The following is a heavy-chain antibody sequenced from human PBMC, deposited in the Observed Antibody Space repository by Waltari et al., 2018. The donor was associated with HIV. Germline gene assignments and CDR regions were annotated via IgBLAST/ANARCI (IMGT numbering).Heavy chain of an antibody. Sequence: QVQLQESGPGLVKPSETLSLTCTVSGGSISSYYWSWIRQPPGKGLEWIGYIYSSGSTNYNPALKSRVTISVDTSKNQFSLKLSSVTAADTAVYYCARDHHGGTDAFDIWGQGTMVTVSS. V-gene: IGHV4-59*01. CDR1: GGSISSYY. J-gene: IGHJ3*02. D-gene: IGHD2-15*01. CDR2: IYSSGST. CDR3: ARDHHGGTDAFDI.